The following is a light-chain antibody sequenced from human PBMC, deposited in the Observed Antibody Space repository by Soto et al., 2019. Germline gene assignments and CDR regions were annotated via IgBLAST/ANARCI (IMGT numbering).Light chain of an antibody. CDR3: SSYTSTATRV. Sequence: QSVLTQPASVSGSPGQSITISCTGTSSDVGNYKYVSWYQQHPGKVPKLIIYEISNRPSGVSDRFSGSKSGNTASLTISGLQAEDEADYYCSSYTSTATRVFGGGTKLTVL. J-gene: IGLJ3*02. V-gene: IGLV2-14*01. CDR2: EIS. CDR1: SSDVGNYKY.